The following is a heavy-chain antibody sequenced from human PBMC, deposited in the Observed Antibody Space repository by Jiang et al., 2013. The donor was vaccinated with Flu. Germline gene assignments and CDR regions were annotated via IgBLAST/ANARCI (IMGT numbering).Heavy chain of an antibody. CDR3: ARHRYGDNYFRD. D-gene: IGHD4-17*01. J-gene: IGHJ4*02. CDR1: GGSFSIYY. Sequence: GPGLVKPSETLSLTCTVSGGSFSIYYWSWIRQPPGKGLEWIGYIYYSGTTYYNPSLKSRVTISVDTSKNQFSLKLSSVTAADTAVYYCARHRYGDNYFRDWGQGTLVTVSS. V-gene: IGHV4-59*08. CDR2: IYYSGTT.